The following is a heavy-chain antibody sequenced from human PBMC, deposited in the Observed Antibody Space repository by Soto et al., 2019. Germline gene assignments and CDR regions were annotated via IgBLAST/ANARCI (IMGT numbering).Heavy chain of an antibody. CDR2: IYASGSA. CDR1: GASIRGVDYF. Sequence: QVRLQEAGPGLVKPSQTLSLTCTVSGASIRGVDYFWTWIRQRPGKGLEWLGNIYASGSAYTNPSLKRRVGLSVDTSQNQFALSLTSVTAADSAVYYCAREGKDISTHGGWNAFDLWGQGTEVSVFS. D-gene: IGHD2-15*01. CDR3: AREGKDISTHGGWNAFDL. V-gene: IGHV4-31*03. J-gene: IGHJ3*01.